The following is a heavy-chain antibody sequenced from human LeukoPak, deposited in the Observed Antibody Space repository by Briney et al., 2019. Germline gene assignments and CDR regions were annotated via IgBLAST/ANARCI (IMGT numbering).Heavy chain of an antibody. CDR1: GGSISGYY. CDR2: IYYSGST. V-gene: IGHV4-59*01. Sequence: PSETLSLTCTVSGGSISGYYWTWIRQPPGKGLEWIGYIYYSGSTNYNPSLKSRVTISIDTSKNQFSLRLSSVTAADTAVYYCAREYYYDSSGYPWFDPWGQGTLVTVSS. J-gene: IGHJ5*02. D-gene: IGHD3-22*01. CDR3: AREYYYDSSGYPWFDP.